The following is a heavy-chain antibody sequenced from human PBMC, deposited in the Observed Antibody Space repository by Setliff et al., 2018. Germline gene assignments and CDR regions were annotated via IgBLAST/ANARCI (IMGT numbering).Heavy chain of an antibody. D-gene: IGHD3-22*01. Sequence: SETLSLTCTVSGGSMSDYFWNWIRQPPGKGLGWSGYIYYSGNTNYNPSLKSRVTISLDTSKRQFSLKLSSVTAADTAVYYCARSPSGYDWAVGDYFDFWGQGTLVTVSS. CDR3: ARSPSGYDWAVGDYFDF. CDR2: IYYSGNT. J-gene: IGHJ4*02. CDR1: GGSMSDYF. V-gene: IGHV4-59*13.